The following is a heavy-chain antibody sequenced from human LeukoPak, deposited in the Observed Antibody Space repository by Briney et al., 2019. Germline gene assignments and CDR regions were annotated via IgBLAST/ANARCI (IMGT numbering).Heavy chain of an antibody. V-gene: IGHV3-48*03. CDR2: ISTGGRTV. CDR3: ARGATVTYYFDH. CDR1: GFTFSDYE. Sequence: GGSLRLSCAASGFTFSDYEMNWVRQAPGKGLEWLSYISTGGRTVKYADSVKGRFTISRDNARSSLFLQTSNLRVEDTAVYFCARGATVTYYFDHWGQGALVAVSS. D-gene: IGHD4-17*01. J-gene: IGHJ4*02.